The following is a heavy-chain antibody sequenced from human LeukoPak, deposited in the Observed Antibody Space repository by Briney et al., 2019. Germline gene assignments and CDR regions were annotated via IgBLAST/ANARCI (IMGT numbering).Heavy chain of an antibody. CDR1: GGSISSGDYY. Sequence: SETLSLICTVSGGSISSGDYYWSWCRQPPGTGLEWIGYIYYSGSTYYNPSLKSRVTISVDTSKDQFSLKLSSVTAADTAVYYCAGTPIVVVPAAIPGWFDPWGQGTLVTVSS. J-gene: IGHJ5*02. CDR3: AGTPIVVVPAAIPGWFDP. V-gene: IGHV4-30-4*01. CDR2: IYYSGST. D-gene: IGHD2-2*01.